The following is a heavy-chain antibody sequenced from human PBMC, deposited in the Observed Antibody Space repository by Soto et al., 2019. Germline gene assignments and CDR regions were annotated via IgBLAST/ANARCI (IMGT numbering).Heavy chain of an antibody. CDR3: ARDLTSVRGS. D-gene: IGHD3-10*01. V-gene: IGHV1-69*01. CDR2: IIPIFDAT. J-gene: IGHJ4*02. Sequence: QVQMVQSGAEVKKPGSSARVSCKVSGGTFSRHSISWVRQAPGQGLEWMGGIIPIFDATQYAQKFQGRLTITADESTPTFHMVLSGLRPEDTAIYYCARDLTSVRGSWGQGTLVTVS. CDR1: GGTFSRHS.